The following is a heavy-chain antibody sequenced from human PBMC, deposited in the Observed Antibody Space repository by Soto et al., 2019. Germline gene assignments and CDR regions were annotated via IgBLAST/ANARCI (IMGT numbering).Heavy chain of an antibody. D-gene: IGHD5-18*01. V-gene: IGHV5-51*01. CDR2: IYPGDSDT. J-gene: IGHJ4*02. CDR3: SRLAHEDSYRLLSSIQLWGASDH. Sequence: PGESLKISCKGSGYTFTNYWISWVRQMPGTGLEWMGIIYPGDSDTRYRPSFQGQFTISADKSISTAYLQWSGLKASDTAIYYCSRLAHEDSYRLLSSIQLWGASDHWGQGTPVTVSS. CDR1: GYTFTNYW.